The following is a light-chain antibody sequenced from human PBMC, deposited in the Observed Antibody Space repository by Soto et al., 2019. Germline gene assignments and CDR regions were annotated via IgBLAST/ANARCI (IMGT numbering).Light chain of an antibody. Sequence: QSALTQPDSVSGSPGQSITISCTGTSSDVGGYNYVSWYQQHPGKAPKLMIYEVSNRPSGVSNRFSGSKSGNTASLTISGLQAEDEADYYCSSYTSSSTRVFGTGTQLTVL. V-gene: IGLV2-14*01. J-gene: IGLJ1*01. CDR2: EVS. CDR1: SSDVGGYNY. CDR3: SSYTSSSTRV.